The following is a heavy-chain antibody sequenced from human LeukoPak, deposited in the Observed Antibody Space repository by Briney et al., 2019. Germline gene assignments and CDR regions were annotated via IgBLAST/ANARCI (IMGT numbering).Heavy chain of an antibody. CDR1: GGSISSYY. Sequence: SETLSLTCTDTGGSISSYYWSWIRQPPGKGLEWIGYIYYSGSTNYNPSLKSRVTISVDTSKNQFPLKLSSVTAADTAVYYCARESNYYYYGMDVWGQGTTVTVSS. J-gene: IGHJ6*02. CDR2: IYYSGST. V-gene: IGHV4-59*01. CDR3: ARESNYYYYGMDV.